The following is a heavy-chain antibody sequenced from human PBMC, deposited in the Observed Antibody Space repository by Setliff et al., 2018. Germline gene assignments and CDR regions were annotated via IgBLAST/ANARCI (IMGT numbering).Heavy chain of an antibody. J-gene: IGHJ4*02. V-gene: IGHV4-34*01. CDR2: INHSGST. CDR1: GGSFSGYY. CDR3: ARVVPAAMYFDY. D-gene: IGHD2-2*01. Sequence: LSLTCAVYGGSFSGYYWSWIRQPPGKGLEWIGEINHSGSTNYNPSLKSRVTISADTSKNQFSLKLSSVTAADTAVYYCARVVPAAMYFDYWGQGTLVTVSS.